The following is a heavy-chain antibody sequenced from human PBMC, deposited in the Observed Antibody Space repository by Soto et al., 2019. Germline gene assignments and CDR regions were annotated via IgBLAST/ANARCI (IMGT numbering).Heavy chain of an antibody. V-gene: IGHV3-30*04. CDR3: ARDHAPVAGTSLPGY. Sequence: QVQLVESGGGVVQPGRSLRLSCAASGFTFSSYAMHCVRQAPGKGLEWVALISYDGRIKYYADSVRGRFSISRDNSKNTLYLQMNSPRTEDTAVYYCARDHAPVAGTSLPGYWGQGTLVTVSS. D-gene: IGHD6-19*01. J-gene: IGHJ4*02. CDR2: ISYDGRIK. CDR1: GFTFSSYA.